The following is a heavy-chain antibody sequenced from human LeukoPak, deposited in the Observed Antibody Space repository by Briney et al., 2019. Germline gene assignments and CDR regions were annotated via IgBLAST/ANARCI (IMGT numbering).Heavy chain of an antibody. CDR2: IYYSGST. J-gene: IGHJ3*02. CDR1: GGSISSYY. CDR3: ARGHYDILTGPRHAFDI. D-gene: IGHD3-9*01. V-gene: IGHV4-59*01. Sequence: SETLSLTCTVSGGSISSYYWSWIRQPPGKGLEWYGYIYYSGSTNYNPSLKSRVTISVDTSKNQFSLKLSSVTAADTAVYYCARGHYDILTGPRHAFDIWGQGTMVTVSS.